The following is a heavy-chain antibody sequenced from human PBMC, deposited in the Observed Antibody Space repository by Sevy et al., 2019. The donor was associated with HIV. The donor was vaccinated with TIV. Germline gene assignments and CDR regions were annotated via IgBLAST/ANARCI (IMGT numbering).Heavy chain of an antibody. CDR1: GYTFKNFY. Sequence: ASVKVSCKTSGYTFKNFYIHWVRQAPGQGLEWMGWINPSSGGTRLAPKFQGRFTLTTDTSITTAYMEVRGLTSDDAAVYFCVRDRLSGDGDYWYTPYAWGQGTLVTVSS. CDR2: INPSSGGT. V-gene: IGHV1-2*02. D-gene: IGHD3-22*01. CDR3: VRDRLSGDGDYWYTPYA. J-gene: IGHJ5*02.